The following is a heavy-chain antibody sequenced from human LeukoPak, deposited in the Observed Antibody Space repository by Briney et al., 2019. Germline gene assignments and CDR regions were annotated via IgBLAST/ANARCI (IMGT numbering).Heavy chain of an antibody. D-gene: IGHD6-19*01. CDR3: ARDAIAVAGTDAFDI. CDR2: IYYSGST. V-gene: IGHV4-59*01. Sequence: SETLSLTCTVSGGSISSYYWSWIRQPPGKGLEWIGYIYYSGSTNYNPSLKSRVTISVDTSKNQFSLKLSSVTAADTAVYYCARDAIAVAGTDAFDIWGQGTMVTVSS. CDR1: GGSISSYY. J-gene: IGHJ3*02.